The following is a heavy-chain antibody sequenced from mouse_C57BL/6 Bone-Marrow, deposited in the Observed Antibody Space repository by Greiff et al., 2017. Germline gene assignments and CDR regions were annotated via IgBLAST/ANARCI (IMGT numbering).Heavy chain of an antibody. D-gene: IGHD1-1*01. CDR3: ARITTVAWYFDV. CDR2: ISSGGSYT. Sequence: EVKLLESGGDLVKPGGSLTLSCAASGFTFSSYGMSWVRQTPDKRLEWVATISSGGSYTYYPDSVKGRFTISRDNAKNTLYLQMSSLKSEDTAMYYCARITTVAWYFDVWGTGTTVTVSS. V-gene: IGHV5-6*01. CDR1: GFTFSSYG. J-gene: IGHJ1*03.